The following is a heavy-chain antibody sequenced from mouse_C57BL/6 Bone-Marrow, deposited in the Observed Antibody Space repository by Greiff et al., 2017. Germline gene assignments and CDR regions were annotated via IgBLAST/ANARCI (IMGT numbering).Heavy chain of an antibody. J-gene: IGHJ2*01. V-gene: IGHV3-6*01. CDR3: TRGPDGNPGFDY. CDR2: ISYDGSN. Sequence: VQLQQSGPGLVKPSQSLSLTCSVTGYSITSGYYWNWIRQFPGNKLEWMGYISYDGSNNYNPSLKNRISITRDTSKNQFFLKLNSVTTEDTASYYCTRGPDGNPGFDYWGQGTTLTVSS. CDR1: GYSITSGYY.